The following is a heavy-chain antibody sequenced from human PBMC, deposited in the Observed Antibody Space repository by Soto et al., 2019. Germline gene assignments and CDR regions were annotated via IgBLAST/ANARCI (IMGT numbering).Heavy chain of an antibody. J-gene: IGHJ6*02. CDR1: GYTFTGYH. CDR3: ARDNTVNYGMDV. D-gene: IGHD4-17*01. CDR2: INPNSGGT. Sequence: ASVKVSCKASGYTFTGYHVHWVRQAPGQGLEWMGWINPNSGGTNYAQKFQGWVTMTRDTSISTAYMELSRLRSDDTAVYYCARDNTVNYGMDVWGQGTTVTVSS. V-gene: IGHV1-2*04.